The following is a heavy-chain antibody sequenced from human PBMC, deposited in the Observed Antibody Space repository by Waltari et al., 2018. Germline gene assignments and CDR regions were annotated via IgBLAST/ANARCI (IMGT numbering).Heavy chain of an antibody. CDR1: GYDFSGYY. V-gene: IGHV1-2*02. D-gene: IGHD3-10*01. J-gene: IGHJ4*02. Sequence: QVQLVQSGAEVKKPGASVKVSCQPSGYDFSGYYIHWVRQAPGQGLEWMGGINPKSGGTNLAQKFQGRVTLTTDTSIKTAYMELSSLTSDDAAVYYCARGQWFGELYNYWGQGTLVTVSS. CDR2: INPKSGGT. CDR3: ARGQWFGELYNY.